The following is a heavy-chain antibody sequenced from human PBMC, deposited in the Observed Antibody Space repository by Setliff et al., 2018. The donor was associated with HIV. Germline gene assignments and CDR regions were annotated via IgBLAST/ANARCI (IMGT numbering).Heavy chain of an antibody. CDR1: GGSISSYY. CDR3: ARPLTTSYNFWGDAFGF. Sequence: SETLSLTCTVSGGSISSYYWSWIRQPPGKGLEWIGYIYYSGSTNYNPSLKSRVTISVDTSKNQFSLKLSSVTAADTAVYYCARPLTTSYNFWGDAFGFWGQGTMVTVSS. D-gene: IGHD3-3*01. V-gene: IGHV4-59*08. J-gene: IGHJ3*01. CDR2: IYYSGST.